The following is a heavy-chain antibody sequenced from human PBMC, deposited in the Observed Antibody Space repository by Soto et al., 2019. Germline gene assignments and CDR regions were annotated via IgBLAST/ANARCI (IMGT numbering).Heavy chain of an antibody. D-gene: IGHD4-17*01. CDR2: INAGNGNT. V-gene: IGHV1-3*05. Sequence: QVQLVQSGAEEKKPGASVKVSCKASGYTFTSYAMHWVRQAPGQRLEWMGWINAGNGNTKYSQKFQGRVTITRDTSASTAYMELSSLNSEDTAVYYCARDPDYGDYGTSPADDYWGQGTLVTVSS. CDR1: GYTFTSYA. J-gene: IGHJ4*02. CDR3: ARDPDYGDYGTSPADDY.